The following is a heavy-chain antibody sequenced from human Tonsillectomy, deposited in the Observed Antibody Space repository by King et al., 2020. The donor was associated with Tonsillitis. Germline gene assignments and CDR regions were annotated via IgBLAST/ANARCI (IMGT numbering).Heavy chain of an antibody. CDR1: GFIFSDHY. J-gene: IGHJ4*02. D-gene: IGHD3-22*01. Sequence: VQLVESGGGLVQPGGSLRLSCATSGFIFSDHYMDWVRQAPGKGLEWIGRTRDKPNSYTTDYAASVRGRFTVSRDDSKNSLHLQMNSLKPEDTSVYYCTRVPYDSRGSYSSYYFDYWGQGTLVTVSS. CDR3: TRVPYDSRGSYSSYYFDY. CDR2: TRDKPNSYTT. V-gene: IGHV3-72*01.